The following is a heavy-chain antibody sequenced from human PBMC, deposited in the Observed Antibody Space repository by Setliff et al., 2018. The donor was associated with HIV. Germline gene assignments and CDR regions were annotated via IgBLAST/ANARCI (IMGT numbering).Heavy chain of an antibody. D-gene: IGHD6-13*01. Sequence: SETLSLTCTVSAASIRSHYWSWIRQSPGKGLEWIGNFYYTGSTDYNPSLKSRVTISVDTSKNQFSLKLSSVTAADTAVYYCASPASDSSTVNGADYWGQGTLVTVSS. CDR2: FYYTGST. V-gene: IGHV4-59*04. CDR3: ASPASDSSTVNGADY. J-gene: IGHJ4*02. CDR1: AASIRSHY.